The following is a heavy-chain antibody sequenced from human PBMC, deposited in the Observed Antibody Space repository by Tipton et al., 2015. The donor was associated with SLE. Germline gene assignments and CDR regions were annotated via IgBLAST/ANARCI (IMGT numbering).Heavy chain of an antibody. CDR2: INHGGGT. D-gene: IGHD1-26*01. CDR3: ARWGAVPKFDP. CDR1: GFTFSSYS. J-gene: IGHJ5*02. Sequence: LRLSCAASGFTFSSYSMNWVRQSPGKGLEWIGEINHGGGTNYKPSLKSRVTISADTSKNQFSLKLRDVTAADTAVYFCARWGAVPKFDPWGQGALVTVSS. V-gene: IGHV4-34*01.